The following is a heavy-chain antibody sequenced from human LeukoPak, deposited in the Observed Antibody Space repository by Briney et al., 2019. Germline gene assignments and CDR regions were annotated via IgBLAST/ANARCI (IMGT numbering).Heavy chain of an antibody. V-gene: IGHV1-18*04. CDR1: GYTFTSYG. J-gene: IGHJ4*02. CDR2: ISAYNGNT. CDR3: ARANIPRYDYGDYPPDY. D-gene: IGHD4-17*01. Sequence: ASVKVSCKASGYTFTSYGISWVRQAPGQGLEWMGWISAYNGNTNYAQKLQGRVTMTTDTSTSTAYMELRSLRSGDTAVYYCARANIPRYDYGDYPPDYWGQGTLVTVSS.